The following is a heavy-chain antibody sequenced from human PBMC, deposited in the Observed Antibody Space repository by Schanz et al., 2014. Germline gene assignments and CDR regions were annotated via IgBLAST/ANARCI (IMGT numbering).Heavy chain of an antibody. CDR3: ARDHQWLARYYMDV. V-gene: IGHV3-21*01. CDR1: GFIFSAYT. D-gene: IGHD6-19*01. J-gene: IGHJ6*03. CDR2: ISSGGRNI. Sequence: EVQLVESGGGLVKPGESLRLSCAASGFIFSAYTMNWVRQAPGKGLEWVSSISSGGRNISYADSVKGRFTISRDNPKKTLYLQMNSLRAEDTAVYYCARDHQWLARYYMDVWGKGTTVTVSS.